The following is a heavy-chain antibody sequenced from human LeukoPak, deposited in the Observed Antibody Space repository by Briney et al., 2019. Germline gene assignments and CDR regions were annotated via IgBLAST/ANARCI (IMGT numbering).Heavy chain of an antibody. J-gene: IGHJ4*02. Sequence: SETLSLTCTVSGGSISSYYWSWIRQPPGKGLEWIGYIYYSGSTNYNPSLKSRVTISVDTSKNQFSLKLSSVTAADTAVYYCARVYAYYDSSGYYFDYWGQGTLVTVSS. CDR2: IYYSGST. V-gene: IGHV4-59*01. CDR1: GGSISSYY. D-gene: IGHD3-22*01. CDR3: ARVYAYYDSSGYYFDY.